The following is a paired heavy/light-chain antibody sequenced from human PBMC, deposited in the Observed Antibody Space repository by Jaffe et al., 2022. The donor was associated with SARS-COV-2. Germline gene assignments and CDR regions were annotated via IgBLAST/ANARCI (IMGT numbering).Heavy chain of an antibody. D-gene: IGHD3-10*01. Sequence: EVQLLESGGGLVQPGGSLRLSCAASGFIFSSYAMNWVRQAPGKGLEWVSGISGGGGSIKYADSVKGRFTISRDKSTNTLYLQMNSLRAEDTAVYYCAKDKGSNSLNYFDYWGQGTLVTVSS. V-gene: IGHV3-23*01. J-gene: IGHJ4*02. CDR3: AKDKGSNSLNYFDY. CDR2: ISGGGGSI. CDR1: GFIFSSYA.
Light chain of an antibody. CDR1: SSDVGAYNY. CDR2: EVY. CDR3: SSYADSNTLV. Sequence: QSALTQPPSASGSPGQSVTISCTGTSSDVGAYNYVSWYQQHPGKAPKLMLYEVYERPSGVPDRFSGSKSGNTASLTVSGLQAEDEADYYCSSYADSNTLVFGTGTKVTVL. J-gene: IGLJ1*01. V-gene: IGLV2-8*01.